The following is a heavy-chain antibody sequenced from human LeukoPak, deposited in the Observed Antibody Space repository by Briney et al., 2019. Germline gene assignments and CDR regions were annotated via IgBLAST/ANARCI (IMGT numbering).Heavy chain of an antibody. CDR2: ISSSSSYI. Sequence: GGSLRLPCAASGFTFSSYSMNWVRQAPGKGLEWVSPISSSSSYIYYADSVKGRFTISRDNAKNSLYLQMNSLRAEDTAVYYCLLDIVATGDYWGQGTLVTVSS. CDR1: GFTFSSYS. CDR3: LLDIVATGDY. D-gene: IGHD5-12*01. V-gene: IGHV3-21*01. J-gene: IGHJ4*02.